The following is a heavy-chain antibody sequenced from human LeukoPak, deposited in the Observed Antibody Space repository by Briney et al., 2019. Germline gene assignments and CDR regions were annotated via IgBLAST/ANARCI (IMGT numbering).Heavy chain of an antibody. CDR1: GFTFSSYS. Sequence: GRSLRLSCAASGFTFSSYSMNWVRQAPGKGLEWVSSISSSSSYIYYADSVKGRFTISRDNAKNSLYLQMNSLRAEDTAVYYCATVDTAMAAFDYWGQGTLVTVSS. CDR2: ISSSSSYI. D-gene: IGHD5-18*01. J-gene: IGHJ4*02. V-gene: IGHV3-21*01. CDR3: ATVDTAMAAFDY.